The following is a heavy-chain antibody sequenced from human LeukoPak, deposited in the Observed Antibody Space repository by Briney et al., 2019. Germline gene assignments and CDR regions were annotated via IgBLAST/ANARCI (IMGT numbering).Heavy chain of an antibody. D-gene: IGHD3-22*01. CDR3: ARGSGYYDSSGYYYYMYFQH. CDR1: GGTFSSYA. CDR2: IIPIFGTA. V-gene: IGHV1-69*13. Sequence: ASVKVSCKASGGTFSSYAISWVRQAPGQGLEWMGGIIPIFGTANYAQKFQGRVTITADESTSTAYMELSSLRSEDTAVYYCARGSGYYDSSGYYYYMYFQHWGQGTLVTVSS. J-gene: IGHJ1*01.